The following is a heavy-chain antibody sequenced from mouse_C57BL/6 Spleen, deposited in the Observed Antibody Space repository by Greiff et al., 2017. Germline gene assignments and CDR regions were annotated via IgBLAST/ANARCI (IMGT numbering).Heavy chain of an antibody. Sequence: EVMLVESGGGLVKPGGSLKLSCAASGFTFSDYGMHWVRQAPEKGLEWVAYISSGSSTIYYADTVKGRFTISRDNAKNTLFLQMTSLRSEDTAMYYCARVITTVVGYFDYWGQGTTLTVSS. CDR2: ISSGSSTI. D-gene: IGHD1-1*01. CDR3: ARVITTVVGYFDY. J-gene: IGHJ2*01. CDR1: GFTFSDYG. V-gene: IGHV5-17*01.